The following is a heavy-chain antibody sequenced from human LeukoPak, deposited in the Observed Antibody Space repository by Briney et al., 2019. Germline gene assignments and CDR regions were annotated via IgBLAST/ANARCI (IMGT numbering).Heavy chain of an antibody. J-gene: IGHJ5*02. Sequence: SETLSLTCTVSGGSISSSSYYWGWIRQPPGKGLEWIGSIYYSGSTYYNPSLKSRVTISVDASKNQFSLKLSSVTAADTAVYYCARAGSYFGGNNWFDPWGQGTLVTVSS. CDR3: ARAGSYFGGNNWFDP. CDR1: GGSISSSSYY. D-gene: IGHD3-10*01. CDR2: IYYSGST. V-gene: IGHV4-39*01.